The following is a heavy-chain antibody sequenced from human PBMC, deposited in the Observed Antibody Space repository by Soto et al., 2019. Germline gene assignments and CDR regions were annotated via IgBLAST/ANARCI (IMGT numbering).Heavy chain of an antibody. D-gene: IGHD4-4*01. J-gene: IGHJ4*02. Sequence: SVKVSCKASGGTFSSYAISWVRQAPGQGLEWMGGIIPIFGTANYAQKFQGRVTITADESTSTAYMELSSLRSEDTAVYYCASSDRYSKSNDYWGQGTLVTVSS. CDR3: ASSDRYSKSNDY. CDR1: GGTFSSYA. CDR2: IIPIFGTA. V-gene: IGHV1-69*13.